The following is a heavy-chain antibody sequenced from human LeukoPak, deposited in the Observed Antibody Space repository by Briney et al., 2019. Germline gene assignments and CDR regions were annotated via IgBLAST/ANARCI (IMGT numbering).Heavy chain of an antibody. CDR2: IYYSGST. J-gene: IGHJ4*02. CDR3: AIGLRWPDY. CDR1: GDSISSYY. D-gene: IGHD4-23*01. V-gene: IGHV4-59*01. Sequence: KPSETLSLTCTVSGDSISSYYWSWIRQPPGKGLEWIGYIYYSGSTNYNPSLKSRVTISVDTSKNQFSLKLSSVTAADTAVYYCAIGLRWPDYWGQGTLATVSS.